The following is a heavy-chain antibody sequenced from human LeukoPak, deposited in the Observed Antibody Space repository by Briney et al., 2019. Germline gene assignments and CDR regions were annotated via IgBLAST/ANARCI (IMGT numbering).Heavy chain of an antibody. CDR3: ARDQELERRGLYYYGMDV. V-gene: IGHV3-21*01. D-gene: IGHD1-1*01. CDR2: ISSSNTYI. Sequence: GGSLRLSCAASGFTISDYSMNWVRQAPGKGLEWVSSISSSNTYIYYADSVKGRFTISRDNAKNSLYLQMNSLRAEDTAVYYCARDQELERRGLYYYGMDVWGQGTTVTVSS. J-gene: IGHJ6*02. CDR1: GFTISDYS.